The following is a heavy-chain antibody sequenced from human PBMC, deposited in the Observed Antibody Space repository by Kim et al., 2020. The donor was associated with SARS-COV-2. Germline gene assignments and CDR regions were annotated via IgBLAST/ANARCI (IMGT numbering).Heavy chain of an antibody. CDR3: AKDRRSGSPGTYYDAFDI. CDR2: ISGSGGST. Sequence: GGSLRLSCAASGFTFSSYAMSWVRQAPGKGLEWVSAISGSGGSTYYADSVKGRFTISRDNSKNTLYLQMNSLRAEDTAVYYCAKDRRSGSPGTYYDAFDIWGQGTMVTVAS. D-gene: IGHD1-26*01. V-gene: IGHV3-23*01. J-gene: IGHJ3*02. CDR1: GFTFSSYA.